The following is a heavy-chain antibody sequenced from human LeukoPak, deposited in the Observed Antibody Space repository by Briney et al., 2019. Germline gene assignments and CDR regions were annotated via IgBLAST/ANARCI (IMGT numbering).Heavy chain of an antibody. V-gene: IGHV3-21*01. J-gene: IGHJ3*02. CDR2: ISSSSSYI. CDR3: ARDSTDIKLWIFRDADAFDI. CDR1: GFTLSSYS. D-gene: IGHD5-18*01. Sequence: GGSLRLSCAASGFTLSSYSMNWVRQAPGKGLEWVSSISSSSSYIYYADSVKGRFTISRDNAKNSLYLQMNSLRAEDTAVYYCARDSTDIKLWIFRDADAFDIWGQGTMVTVSS.